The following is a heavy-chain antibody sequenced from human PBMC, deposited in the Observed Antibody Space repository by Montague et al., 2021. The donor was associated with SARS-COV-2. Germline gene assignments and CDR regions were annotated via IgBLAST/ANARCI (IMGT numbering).Heavy chain of an antibody. Sequence: SLRLSCAASGFTFEDYAMHWVRQAPGTGLEWASGISRDSGSLGYADPVKGRLSISRDNAKNSLYLQVNSLRAEDTALYYCAKVGTAAAGTTFSRYFQHWGQGTLVTGSS. D-gene: IGHD6-13*01. CDR1: GFTFEDYA. J-gene: IGHJ1*01. V-gene: IGHV3-9*01. CDR2: ISRDSGSL. CDR3: AKVGTAAAGTTFSRYFQH.